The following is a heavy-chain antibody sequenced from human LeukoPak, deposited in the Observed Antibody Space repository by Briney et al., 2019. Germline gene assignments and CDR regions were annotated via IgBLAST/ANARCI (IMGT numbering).Heavy chain of an antibody. J-gene: IGHJ4*02. D-gene: IGHD6-19*01. Sequence: PSETLSLTCAVYGGSFSGYYWSWIRQPPGKGLEWIGEINHSGSTNYNPSLKSRVTISVDTSKNQFSLKLSSVTAADTAVYYCARCSGAFLGHNWGQGTLVTVSS. CDR3: ARCSGAFLGHN. CDR2: INHSGST. V-gene: IGHV4-34*01. CDR1: GGSFSGYY.